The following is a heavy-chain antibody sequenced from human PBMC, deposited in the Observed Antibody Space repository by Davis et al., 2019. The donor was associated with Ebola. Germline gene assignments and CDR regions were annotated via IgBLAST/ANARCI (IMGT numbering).Heavy chain of an antibody. D-gene: IGHD5-12*01. CDR3: ARGGTGYDYAFEY. V-gene: IGHV1-18*01. J-gene: IGHJ4*02. CDR2: INAYNGHT. Sequence: AASVKVSCKTSGYTFSGYAISWVRQAPGQGLEWIGRINAYNGHTNYAQKFQGWVTMTRDTSISTAYMELTSDDTAVYYCARGGTGYDYAFEYWGQRSLVSVSS. CDR1: GYTFSGYA.